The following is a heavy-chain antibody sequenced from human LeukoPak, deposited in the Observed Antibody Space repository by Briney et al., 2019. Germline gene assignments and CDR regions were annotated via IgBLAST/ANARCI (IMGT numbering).Heavy chain of an antibody. CDR2: ISSSSSYI. Sequence: GGSLRLSCAASGFTFSSYSMNWVRQAPGKGLEWVSSISSSSSYIYYADSVKGRFTISRDNAKNSLYLQMNSLRAEDTAVYYCARDPSSGYYSHYWGQGTLVTVSS. D-gene: IGHD3-22*01. CDR1: GFTFSSYS. J-gene: IGHJ4*02. V-gene: IGHV3-21*01. CDR3: ARDPSSGYYSHY.